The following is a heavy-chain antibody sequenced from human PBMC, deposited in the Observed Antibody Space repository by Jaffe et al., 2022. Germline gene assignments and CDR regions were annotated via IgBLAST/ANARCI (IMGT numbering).Heavy chain of an antibody. CDR1: GYTFTSYY. J-gene: IGHJ6*03. D-gene: IGHD2-15*01. Sequence: QVQLVQSGAEVKKPGASVKVSCKASGYTFTSYYMHWVRQAPGQGLEWMGIINPSGGSTSYAQKFQGRVTMTRDTSTSTVYMELSSLRSEDTAVYYCARVPPGGGGRRLPYYYYYMDVWGKGTTVTVSS. V-gene: IGHV1-46*01. CDR3: ARVPPGGGGRRLPYYYYYMDV. CDR2: INPSGGST.